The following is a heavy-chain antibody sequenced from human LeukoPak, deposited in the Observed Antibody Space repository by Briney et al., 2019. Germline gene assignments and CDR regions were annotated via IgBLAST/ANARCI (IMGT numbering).Heavy chain of an antibody. CDR3: ARNGGAVTTEDYYMDV. CDR2: ISTNNGNT. J-gene: IGHJ6*03. Sequence: GASVKVSCKAFGYDFSSSAINWVRQAPGQGLEWMGWISTNNGNTDYAQRFQGRVTMTTDTSTSTAYMELRSLRSDDTAVYFCARNGGAVTTEDYYMDVWGQGTTVTVSS. CDR1: GYDFSSSA. V-gene: IGHV1-18*01. D-gene: IGHD4-17*01.